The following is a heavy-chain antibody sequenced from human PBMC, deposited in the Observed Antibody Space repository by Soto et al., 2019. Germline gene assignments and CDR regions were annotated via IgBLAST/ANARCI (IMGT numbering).Heavy chain of an antibody. D-gene: IGHD2-8*01. V-gene: IGHV3-33*01. J-gene: IGHJ3*02. CDR3: ARPIDCTNGVCPPAFDI. CDR1: GFTFSSYG. Sequence: QVQLVESGGGVVQPGRSLRLSCAASGFTFSSYGMHWVRQAPGKGLEWVAVIWYDGSNKYYADSVKGRFTISRDNSKNTLYLQMNSLRAEDTAVYYCARPIDCTNGVCPPAFDIWGQGTMVTVSS. CDR2: IWYDGSNK.